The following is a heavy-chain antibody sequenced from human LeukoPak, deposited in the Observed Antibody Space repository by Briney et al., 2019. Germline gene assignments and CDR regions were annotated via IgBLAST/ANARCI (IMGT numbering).Heavy chain of an antibody. V-gene: IGHV3-30*02. CDR3: AEDQKLQPFHY. CDR1: GFIFSTYG. CDR2: IQFDGTDE. J-gene: IGHJ4*02. D-gene: IGHD6-13*01. Sequence: PGGSLRLSCAASGFIFSTYGMHWVRQAPGKGLEWVALIQFDGTDEHYAESVKGRFTISRDNSKNTLYLQMNSLRPEDTSVYYCAEDQKLQPFHYWGQGTLVTVSS.